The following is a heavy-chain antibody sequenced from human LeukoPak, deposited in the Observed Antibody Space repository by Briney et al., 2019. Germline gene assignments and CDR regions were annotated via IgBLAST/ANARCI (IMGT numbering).Heavy chain of an antibody. CDR3: ARYSSSSRWFDP. CDR2: INHSGST. V-gene: IGHV4-34*01. D-gene: IGHD6-6*01. J-gene: IGHJ5*02. CDR1: GFTFSNAW. Sequence: GSLRLSCAASGFTFSNAWMNWIRQPPGKGLEWIGEINHSGSTTYNPSLRSRVTISLDTSKNQFSLKLSSVTAADTAVYYCARYSSSSRWFDPWGQGTLVTVSS.